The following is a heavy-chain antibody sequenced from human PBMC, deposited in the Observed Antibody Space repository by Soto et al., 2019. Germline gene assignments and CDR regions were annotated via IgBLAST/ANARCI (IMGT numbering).Heavy chain of an antibody. D-gene: IGHD3-10*01. CDR3: AKGKGSGNYPNYLDY. Sequence: QVQLVESGGGVVQPGRSLRLSCAASGFTFSTYGMHWVRQAPGKGLEWVAVISYDGNNKYSGHSVKGRFTISRDNSKNTLYLQMDSLRAEDTAVYYCAKGKGSGNYPNYLDYWGQGTLVTVSS. V-gene: IGHV3-30*18. J-gene: IGHJ4*02. CDR1: GFTFSTYG. CDR2: ISYDGNNK.